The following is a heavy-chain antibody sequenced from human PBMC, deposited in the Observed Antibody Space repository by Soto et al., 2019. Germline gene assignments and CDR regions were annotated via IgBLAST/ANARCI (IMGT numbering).Heavy chain of an antibody. V-gene: IGHV4-39*01. CDR2: IYYSGST. D-gene: IGHD3-9*01. CDR3: ASFFMPSFYYIWTGYWHKIYGMDV. J-gene: IGHJ6*02. CDR1: GGSISSSSYY. Sequence: SETLSLTCTVSGGSISSSSYYWGWIRQPPGKGLEWIGSIYYSGSTYYNPSLKSRVTISADTSKNQFSLKLSSVTAADTAVYYFASFFMPSFYYIWTGYWHKIYGMDVWGQGTTVTVSS.